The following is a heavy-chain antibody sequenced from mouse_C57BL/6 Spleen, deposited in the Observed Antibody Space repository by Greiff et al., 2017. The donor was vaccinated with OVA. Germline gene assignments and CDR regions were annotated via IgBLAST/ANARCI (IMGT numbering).Heavy chain of an antibody. J-gene: IGHJ2*01. Sequence: QVHVKQSGAELARPGASVKLSCKASGYTFTSYGISWVKQRTGQGLEWIGEIYPRSGNTYYNEKFKGKATLTADKSSSTAYMELRSLTSEDSAVYFCARGAYFDYWGQCTTLTVSS. CDR3: ARGAYFDY. V-gene: IGHV1-81*01. CDR2: IYPRSGNT. CDR1: GYTFTSYG.